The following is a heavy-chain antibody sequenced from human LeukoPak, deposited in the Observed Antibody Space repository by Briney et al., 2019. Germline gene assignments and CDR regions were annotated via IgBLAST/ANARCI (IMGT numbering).Heavy chain of an antibody. V-gene: IGHV4-59*01. CDR3: ARSELLWFGGVNSGFDY. J-gene: IGHJ4*02. CDR2: VYYSGST. Sequence: PSETLSLTCTVSGGSISSYHWSWIRQPPGKGLEWIGYVYYSGSTNYNPSLKSRVTIPIDTSRTQFSLKLSSVTAADTTVYHCARSELLWFGGVNSGFDYWGQGTLVTVSS. D-gene: IGHD3-10*01. CDR1: GGSISSYH.